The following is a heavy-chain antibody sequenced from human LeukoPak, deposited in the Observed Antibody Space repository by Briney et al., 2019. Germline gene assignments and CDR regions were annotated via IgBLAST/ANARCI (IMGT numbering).Heavy chain of an antibody. CDR3: ARVYYSSTYDYWYFDL. J-gene: IGHJ2*01. Sequence: SGTLSLTCAVSGASISTYNWWSWIRQSPGKGLEWIGEIYHSGTTNDNPSLKSRVTISVDKSNNQFSLKLSSVTAADTAVYYCARVYYSSTYDYWYFDLWGRGTLVTVSS. D-gene: IGHD6-13*01. V-gene: IGHV4-4*02. CDR1: GASISTYNW. CDR2: IYHSGTT.